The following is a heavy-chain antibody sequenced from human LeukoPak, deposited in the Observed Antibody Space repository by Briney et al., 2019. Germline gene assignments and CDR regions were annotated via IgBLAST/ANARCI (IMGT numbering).Heavy chain of an antibody. CDR2: ISSSGSDI. D-gene: IGHD3-10*01. J-gene: IGHJ4*02. V-gene: IGHV3-48*03. Sequence: GGSLRLSCVVSGFTFSSFEVNWVRQAPGKGLEWVSYISSSGSDIYYTDSVKGRFTISRDNAKNSLFLQMNSLRAEDTAVYYCARDHASGSFYPDYWGQGTLVTVSS. CDR3: ARDHASGSFYPDY. CDR1: GFTFSSFE.